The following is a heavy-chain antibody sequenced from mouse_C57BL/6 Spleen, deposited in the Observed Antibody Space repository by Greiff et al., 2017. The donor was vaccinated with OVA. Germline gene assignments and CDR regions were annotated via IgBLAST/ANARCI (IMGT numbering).Heavy chain of an antibody. CDR2: ISSGSSTI. D-gene: IGHD1-1*01. Sequence: EVKLEESGGGLVKPGGSLKLSCAASGFTFSDYGMHWVRQAPEKGLEWVAYISSGSSTIYYADTVKGRFTISRDNAKNTLFLQMTSLRSEDTAMYYCARIDYGSSYYFDVWGTGTTVTVSS. CDR3: ARIDYGSSYYFDV. V-gene: IGHV5-17*01. J-gene: IGHJ1*03. CDR1: GFTFSDYG.